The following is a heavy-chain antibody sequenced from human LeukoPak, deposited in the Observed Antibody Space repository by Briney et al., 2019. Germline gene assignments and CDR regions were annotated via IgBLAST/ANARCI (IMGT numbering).Heavy chain of an antibody. CDR2: ISANSGDT. CDR3: ARDRWYAFDY. V-gene: IGHV1-18*01. J-gene: IGHJ4*02. D-gene: IGHD6-13*01. Sequence: ASVKDSCKASGYTFTINGISWVRQAPGRGLEWMGWISANSGDTLYAEKLHGSLTLTRDTSTGTVYIDLNSLTYDDTAVYYCARDRWYAFDYWGQGNLVSVFS. CDR1: GYTFTING.